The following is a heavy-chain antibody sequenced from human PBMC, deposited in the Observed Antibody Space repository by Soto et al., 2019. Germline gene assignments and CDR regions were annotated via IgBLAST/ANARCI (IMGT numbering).Heavy chain of an antibody. Sequence: SVKVSCKASGGTFSSYAISWVRQAPGQGLEWMGGIIPIFGTANYAQKFQGRVTITADESTSTAYMELSSLRSEDTAVYYCARSGSRIAAFGFYGFDVRREGTIVTVSS. V-gene: IGHV1-69*13. CDR1: GGTFSSYA. CDR2: IIPIFGTA. CDR3: ARSGSRIAAFGFYGFDV. J-gene: IGHJ3*01. D-gene: IGHD6-13*01.